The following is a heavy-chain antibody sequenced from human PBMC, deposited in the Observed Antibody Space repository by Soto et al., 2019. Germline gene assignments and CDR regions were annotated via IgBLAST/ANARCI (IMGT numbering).Heavy chain of an antibody. CDR1: GFTFSSYA. D-gene: IGHD2-21*01. V-gene: IGHV3-23*01. CDR2: ISDSGST. J-gene: IGHJ4*02. Sequence: GGSLRLSCAASGFTFSSYAMSWVRHAPGKGREWVSTISDSGSTYYADSVKGRFTISRDNSRNTAYLDMKNLRDEDTALYYCAKEITSGCYPGLDSWGQGTPVTVSS. CDR3: AKEITSGCYPGLDS.